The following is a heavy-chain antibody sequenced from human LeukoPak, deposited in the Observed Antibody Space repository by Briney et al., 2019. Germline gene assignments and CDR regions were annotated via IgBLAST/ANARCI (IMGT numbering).Heavy chain of an antibody. CDR3: ARASVDTLNTIDY. CDR2: IIPIFGTA. Sequence: GSSVKVSCKASGGTFSSYAISWVRQAPGQGLEWMGGIIPIFGTANYAQKLQGRVTITADKPTSTAYMELSSLRSEDTAVYYCARASVDTLNTIDYWGQGTLVTVSS. D-gene: IGHD5-18*01. V-gene: IGHV1-69*06. CDR1: GGTFSSYA. J-gene: IGHJ4*02.